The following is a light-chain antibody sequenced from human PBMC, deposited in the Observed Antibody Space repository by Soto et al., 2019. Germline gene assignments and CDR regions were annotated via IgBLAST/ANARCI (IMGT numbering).Light chain of an antibody. CDR3: AAWDTSLRAVV. Sequence: QSVLTQPPSVSAAPGQKVTISCSGSSSNIGNNSVSWYQQLPGTAPKLLIYDTYKRPSGIPDRFSGSKSGTSATLGITGLQTGDEADYFCAAWDTSLRAVVFGGGTKLTVL. V-gene: IGLV1-51*01. CDR1: SSNIGNNS. J-gene: IGLJ3*02. CDR2: DTY.